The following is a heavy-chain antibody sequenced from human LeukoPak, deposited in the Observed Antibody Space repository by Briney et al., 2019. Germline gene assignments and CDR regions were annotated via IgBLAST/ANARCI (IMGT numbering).Heavy chain of an antibody. V-gene: IGHV4-59*08. CDR3: ARGNKTVNLDY. Sequence: SETLSLTCTVSGGSISSYYWSWIRQPPGKGLEWIGYIYYSGSTNYNPSLKSRVTISVDTSKNQFSLKLSSVTAADTAVYYCARGNKTVNLDYWGQGTLVTVSS. J-gene: IGHJ4*02. CDR2: IYYSGST. D-gene: IGHD1/OR15-1a*01. CDR1: GGSISSYY.